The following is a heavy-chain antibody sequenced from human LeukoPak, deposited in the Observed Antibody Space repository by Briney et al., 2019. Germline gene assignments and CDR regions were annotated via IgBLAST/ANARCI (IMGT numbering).Heavy chain of an antibody. Sequence: SETLSLTCTVSDGSISSSYWSWIRQSPRKGLEWIGYIHHSGNTNSSPPLKSRVTISVDTPKNQFSLKLNSVTAADTAIYYCVRWQYCGGNCFFSAFDIWGQGKMVTVSS. V-gene: IGHV4-59*01. J-gene: IGHJ3*02. CDR1: DGSISSSY. CDR3: VRWQYCGGNCFFSAFDI. CDR2: IHHSGNT. D-gene: IGHD2-21*01.